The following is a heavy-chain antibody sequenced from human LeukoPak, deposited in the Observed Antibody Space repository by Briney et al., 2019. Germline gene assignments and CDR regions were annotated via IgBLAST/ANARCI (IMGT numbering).Heavy chain of an antibody. D-gene: IGHD3-3*01. Sequence: GASVKVSCKASGFTFTSSAMQWVRQARGQRLEWIGWIVVGSGNTNYAQKFQERVTITRDMSTSTAYMELSSLRSEDTAVYYCAAATYYGFWSGYPDAFDIWGQGTMVTVSS. CDR3: AAATYYGFWSGYPDAFDI. J-gene: IGHJ3*02. CDR2: IVVGSGNT. CDR1: GFTFTSSA. V-gene: IGHV1-58*02.